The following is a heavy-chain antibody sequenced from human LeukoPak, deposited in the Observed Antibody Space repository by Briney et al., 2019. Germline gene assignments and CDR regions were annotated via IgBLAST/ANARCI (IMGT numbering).Heavy chain of an antibody. CDR2: ISWNSGSI. V-gene: IGHV3-9*01. J-gene: IGHJ4*02. D-gene: IGHD4-17*01. CDR1: GFTFSSYA. Sequence: GGSLRLSCAASGFTFSSYAMHWVRQAPGKGLEWVSGISWNSGSIGYADSVKGRFTISRDNAKNSLYLQMNSLRAEDTALYYCAKGTVTTWGSFDYWGRGTLVTVSS. CDR3: AKGTVTTWGSFDY.